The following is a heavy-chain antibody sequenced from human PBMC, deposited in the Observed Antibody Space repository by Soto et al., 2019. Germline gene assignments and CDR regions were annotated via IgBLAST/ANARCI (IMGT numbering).Heavy chain of an antibody. Sequence: SETLSLTCSVSGDSISSYYWSWIRQPPGKGLEWIGYIYYSGSTYYNPSLKSRVTISVDTSKNQFSLKLSSVTAADTAVYYCAGTYDSSGYYYGDYLGHGTLVTVSS. CDR1: GDSISSYY. D-gene: IGHD3-22*01. V-gene: IGHV4-59*08. CDR2: IYYSGST. CDR3: AGTYDSSGYYYGDY. J-gene: IGHJ4*01.